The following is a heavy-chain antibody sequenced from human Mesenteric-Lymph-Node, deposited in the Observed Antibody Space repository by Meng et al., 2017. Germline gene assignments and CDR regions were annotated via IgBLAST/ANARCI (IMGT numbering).Heavy chain of an antibody. CDR3: ARWTRIAAAFYFDY. CDR1: GFTFSSYA. CDR2: ISYDGSNK. Sequence: GESLKISCAASGFTFSSYAMHWVRQAPGKGLEWVAVISYDGSNKYYADSVKGRFTISRDNSKNTLYLQMNSLRAEDTAVYYCARWTRIAAAFYFDYWGQGTLVTVSS. V-gene: IGHV3-30*01. J-gene: IGHJ4*02. D-gene: IGHD6-13*01.